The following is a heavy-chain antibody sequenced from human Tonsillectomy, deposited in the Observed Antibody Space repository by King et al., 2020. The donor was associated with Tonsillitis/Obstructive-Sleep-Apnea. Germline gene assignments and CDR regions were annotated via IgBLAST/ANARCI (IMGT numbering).Heavy chain of an antibody. Sequence: QLQESGPGLVKPSETLSLTCTVSGGSISSYYWSWIRQPPGKGLEWIGYIYYSGSTNYNPSLKSRVTISVDTSKNQFSLKLSSVTAADTAVYYCARDRLNRGSDGGWFDPWGQGTLVTVSS. D-gene: IGHD7-27*01. CDR1: GGSISSYY. J-gene: IGHJ5*02. V-gene: IGHV4-59*01. CDR3: ARDRLNRGSDGGWFDP. CDR2: IYYSGST.